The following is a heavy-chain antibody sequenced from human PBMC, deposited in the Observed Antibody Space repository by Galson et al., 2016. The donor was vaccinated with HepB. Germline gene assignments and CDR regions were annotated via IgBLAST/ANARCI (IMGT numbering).Heavy chain of an antibody. CDR3: AKRDLLWFGDPNAFDV. D-gene: IGHD3-10*01. CDR2: ISNDGSKR. Sequence: SLRLSCAASGFTFNRYTMNWVRQAPGKGLEWVAYISNDGSKRYFADSVKGRFTISRDNSKNTLFLHMSSLRAEDTAVYYCAKRDLLWFGDPNAFDVWGQGTMVTVSS. J-gene: IGHJ3*01. CDR1: GFTFNRYT. V-gene: IGHV3-30*18.